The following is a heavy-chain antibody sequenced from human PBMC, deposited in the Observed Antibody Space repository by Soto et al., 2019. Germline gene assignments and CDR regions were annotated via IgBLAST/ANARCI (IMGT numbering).Heavy chain of an antibody. Sequence: QVQLVQSGAEVKKPGSSVKVSCKASGGTFSSYAISWVRQAPGQGLEWMGGIIPIFGTADYAEKFQGRVTITAGESTSTAYMELSSLRSEDTAVYYCAVTMTNYYYYCMDVWGQGTTVTVSS. CDR3: AVTMTNYYYYCMDV. J-gene: IGHJ6*02. V-gene: IGHV1-69*12. D-gene: IGHD3-22*01. CDR2: IIPIFGTA. CDR1: GGTFSSYA.